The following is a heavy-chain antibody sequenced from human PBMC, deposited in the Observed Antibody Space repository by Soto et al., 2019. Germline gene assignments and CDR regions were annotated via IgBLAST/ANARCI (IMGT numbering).Heavy chain of an antibody. V-gene: IGHV3-30-3*01. CDR3: AREPKRGRWFDP. CDR2: ISYDGSNK. CDR1: VFTCSSYA. J-gene: IGHJ5*02. D-gene: IGHD3-16*01. Sequence: PWWSLRLSCSASVFTCSSYAMHWVRQAPGKGLEWVAVISYDGSNKYYADSVKGRFTISRDNSKNTLYLQMNSLRAEDTAVYYCAREPKRGRWFDPWGQGTLVTVSS.